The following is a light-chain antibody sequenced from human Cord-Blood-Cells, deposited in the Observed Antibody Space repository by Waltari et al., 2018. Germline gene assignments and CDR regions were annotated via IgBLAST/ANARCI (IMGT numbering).Light chain of an antibody. V-gene: IGLV2-14*01. Sequence: QSALTQPASVSGSPGQSITITCTGPSRYVGGYNYFTWYQQHPGKVPKLLIYDVTKRPSGVSNCFSGSKSANTASLTIAGLQAEDEADYYCSSYTTSTWVFGGGTKLTVL. J-gene: IGLJ3*02. CDR1: SRYVGGYNY. CDR2: DVT. CDR3: SSYTTSTWV.